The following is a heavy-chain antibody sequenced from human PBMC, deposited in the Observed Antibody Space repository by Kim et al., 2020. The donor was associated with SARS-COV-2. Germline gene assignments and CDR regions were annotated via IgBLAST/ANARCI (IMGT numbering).Heavy chain of an antibody. CDR3: ARLQKSGYYYYGMAV. Sequence: SETLSLTCTVSGGSISSSSYYWGWIRQPPGKGLEWIGSIYYSGSTYYNPSPKSRVTISVDTSKNQFSLKLSSVTAADTAVYYCARLQKSGYYYYGMAVWGQGTTVTVSS. V-gene: IGHV4-39*01. D-gene: IGHD1-1*01. CDR2: IYYSGST. J-gene: IGHJ6*02. CDR1: GGSISSSSYY.